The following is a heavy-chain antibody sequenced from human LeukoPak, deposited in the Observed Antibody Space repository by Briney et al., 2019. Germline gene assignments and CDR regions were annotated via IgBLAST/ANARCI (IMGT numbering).Heavy chain of an antibody. Sequence: SETLSLTCSVSGASVSSVSNFWSWIRQSAEKGLEWIGRTYNTGSTNYNPSFKGRVTISIDTSKNQFSLNLSSVTAADTAVYYCAAGAYSGSYISFDYWGQGALVTVSS. CDR2: TYNTGST. V-gene: IGHV4-61*02. D-gene: IGHD1-26*01. J-gene: IGHJ4*02. CDR1: GASVSSVSNF. CDR3: AAGAYSGSYISFDY.